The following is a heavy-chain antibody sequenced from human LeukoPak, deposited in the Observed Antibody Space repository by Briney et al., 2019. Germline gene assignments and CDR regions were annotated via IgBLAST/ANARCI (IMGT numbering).Heavy chain of an antibody. J-gene: IGHJ4*02. V-gene: IGHV3-30-3*01. CDR2: TSSDGSSK. CDR3: AREGGDLRWKNRFDF. CDR1: KFTFSTFA. D-gene: IGHD4-23*01. Sequence: PGGSLRLSCAASKFTFSTFAMHWVRQAPGKGLEWVALTSSDGSSKYYTDSVKGRLTISRDNSKNTLYLQMNSLRAEDTAVYYCAREGGDLRWKNRFDFWGQGTLVTVSS.